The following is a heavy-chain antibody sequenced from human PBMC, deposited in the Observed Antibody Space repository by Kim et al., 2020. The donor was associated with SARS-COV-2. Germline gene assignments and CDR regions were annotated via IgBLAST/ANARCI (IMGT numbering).Heavy chain of an antibody. Sequence: SETLSLTCTVSGGSISSSSYYWGWIRQPPGKGLEWIGSIYYSGSTYYNPSLKSRVTISVDTSKNQFSLKLSSVTAADTAVYYCARRPPIAVAGTGHYFDYWGQGTLVTVSS. V-gene: IGHV4-39*01. J-gene: IGHJ4*02. CDR3: ARRPPIAVAGTGHYFDY. CDR1: GGSISSSSYY. CDR2: IYYSGST. D-gene: IGHD6-19*01.